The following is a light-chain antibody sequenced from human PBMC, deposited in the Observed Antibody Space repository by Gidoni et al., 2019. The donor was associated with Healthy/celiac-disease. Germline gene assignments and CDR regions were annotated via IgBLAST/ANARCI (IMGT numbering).Light chain of an antibody. CDR1: QSVSIN. Sequence: EIVLTQSPATLSVSPGERATLSCRASQSVSINLAWYQQKPGQAPRLLIYGASTRATGIPARFSGSGSGTEFTITISSLQYEDFAVYYCQQYNNWTPWTFGQGAKVEIK. V-gene: IGKV3-15*01. CDR3: QQYNNWTPWT. CDR2: GAS. J-gene: IGKJ1*01.